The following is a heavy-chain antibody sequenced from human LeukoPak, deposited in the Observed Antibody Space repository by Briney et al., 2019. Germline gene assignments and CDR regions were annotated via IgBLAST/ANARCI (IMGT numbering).Heavy chain of an antibody. CDR1: GFTFSSYS. D-gene: IGHD4-17*01. CDR2: ISSSSSYI. CDR3: ARSYGDYALGAFDI. V-gene: IGHV3-21*01. Sequence: PGGSLRLSCAASGFTFSSYSMNWVRQALGKGLEWVSSISSSSSYIYYADSVKGRFTISRDNAKNSLYLQMNSLRAEDTAVYYCARSYGDYALGAFDIWGQGTMVTVSS. J-gene: IGHJ3*02.